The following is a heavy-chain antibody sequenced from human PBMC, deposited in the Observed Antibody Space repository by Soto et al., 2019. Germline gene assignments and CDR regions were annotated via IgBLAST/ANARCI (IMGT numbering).Heavy chain of an antibody. CDR3: SRVEYVTSSPIG. D-gene: IGHD6-6*01. Sequence: GGSLRLSCAASGFTFSGSAIHWVRQASGKGLAWVARIRTKSNGYATTYAASVKGRFTISRDDSKNMAYLQMNGLKTEDTAMYYCSRVEYVTSSPIGWGQGTLVTVSS. CDR2: IRTKSNGYAT. V-gene: IGHV3-73*01. J-gene: IGHJ4*02. CDR1: GFTFSGSA.